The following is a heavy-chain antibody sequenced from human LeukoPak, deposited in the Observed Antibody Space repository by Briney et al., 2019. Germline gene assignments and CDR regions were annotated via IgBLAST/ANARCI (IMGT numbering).Heavy chain of an antibody. CDR1: GGSIRSYY. J-gene: IGHJ3*02. D-gene: IGHD3-22*01. CDR3: ARDGYYYDSSGYYAFDI. Sequence: SETLSLTCTVSGGSIRSYYWSWIRQPPGKGLEWIGYIYSSGSTNYNPSLKSRVTISVDTSKNQFSLKLSSVTAADTAVYYCARDGYYYDSSGYYAFDIWGQGTMVTVSS. V-gene: IGHV4-59*01. CDR2: IYSSGST.